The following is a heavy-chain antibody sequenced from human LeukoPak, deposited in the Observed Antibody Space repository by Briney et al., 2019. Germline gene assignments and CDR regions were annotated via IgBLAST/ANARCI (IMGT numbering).Heavy chain of an antibody. D-gene: IGHD3-22*01. Sequence: ASVKVSCKASGGTFSSYAISWVRQAPGQGLEWMGGIIPIFGTANYAQKFQGRVTMTTDTSTSTAYMELRSLRSDDTAVYYCARDRYYYDSSGYPGYWGQGTLVTVSS. J-gene: IGHJ4*02. CDR3: ARDRYYYDSSGYPGY. V-gene: IGHV1-69*05. CDR2: IIPIFGTA. CDR1: GGTFSSYA.